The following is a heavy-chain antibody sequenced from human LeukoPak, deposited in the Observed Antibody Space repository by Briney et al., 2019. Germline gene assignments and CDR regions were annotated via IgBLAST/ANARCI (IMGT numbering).Heavy chain of an antibody. V-gene: IGHV4-34*01. D-gene: IGHD4-4*01. CDR2: IYYSGST. CDR3: ARVTTDPYYFDY. CDR1: GGSFSGYY. Sequence: SETLSLTCAVYGGSFSGYYWSWIRQPPGKGLEWIGSIYYSGSTYYNPSLKSRVTISVDTSKNQFSLKLSSVTAADTAVYYCARVTTDPYYFDYWGQGTLVTVSS. J-gene: IGHJ4*02.